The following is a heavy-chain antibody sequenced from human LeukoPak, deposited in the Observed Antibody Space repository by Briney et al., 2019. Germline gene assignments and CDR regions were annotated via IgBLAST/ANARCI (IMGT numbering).Heavy chain of an antibody. Sequence: PSETLSLTCTVSGGSISSYCWSWIRQPPGKGLEWIGDIYYSGTTNYNPSLKSPVTISIDTSKNQFSLKLSSVTAADTAVYYCARGGTRDGGHYSDYWGQGTLVTVSS. CDR2: IYYSGTT. CDR1: GGSISSYC. V-gene: IGHV4-59*01. CDR3: ARGGTRDGGHYSDY. D-gene: IGHD2-21*02. J-gene: IGHJ4*02.